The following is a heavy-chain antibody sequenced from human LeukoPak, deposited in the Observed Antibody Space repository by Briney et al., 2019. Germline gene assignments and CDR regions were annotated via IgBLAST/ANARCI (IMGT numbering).Heavy chain of an antibody. CDR2: ISWNSGSI. D-gene: IGHD3-10*01. V-gene: IGHV3-9*01. J-gene: IGHJ4*02. Sequence: GGSLRLSCAASGFTFDDYAMHWVRQAPGKGLEWVSGISWNSGSIGYADSVKGRFTISRDNAKNSLYLQMNSLRAEDTALYYYAKHMTPHYYGSGSYYRDFDYWGQGTLVTVSS. CDR3: AKHMTPHYYGSGSYYRDFDY. CDR1: GFTFDDYA.